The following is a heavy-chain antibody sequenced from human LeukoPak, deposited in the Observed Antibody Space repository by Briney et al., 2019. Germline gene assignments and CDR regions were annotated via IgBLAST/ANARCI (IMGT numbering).Heavy chain of an antibody. J-gene: IGHJ5*02. CDR3: ARGGGIAALDWFDP. Sequence: SETLSLTCTVSGYSISSAYYWGWIRQPPGKGLEWIGTISHSGSTYYNSSLRGRVTISMDTSKNQFSLKLNSVTAAHTAVYYCARGGGIAALDWFDPWGQGTLVTVSS. V-gene: IGHV4-38-2*02. CDR2: ISHSGST. D-gene: IGHD6-13*01. CDR1: GYSISSAYY.